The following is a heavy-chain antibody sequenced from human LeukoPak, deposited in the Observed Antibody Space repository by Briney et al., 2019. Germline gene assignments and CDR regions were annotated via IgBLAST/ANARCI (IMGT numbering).Heavy chain of an antibody. V-gene: IGHV4-34*01. CDR2: INHSGST. CDR3: ARGGKTGTLAYFDY. Sequence: SSETLSLTCAVYGGSFSGYYWSWIRQPPGKGLEWIGEINHSGSTNYNPSLKSRVTISVDTSKNQFSLKLSSVTAADTAVYYCARGGKTGTLAYFDYWGQGTLVTVSS. D-gene: IGHD1-1*01. CDR1: GGSFSGYY. J-gene: IGHJ4*02.